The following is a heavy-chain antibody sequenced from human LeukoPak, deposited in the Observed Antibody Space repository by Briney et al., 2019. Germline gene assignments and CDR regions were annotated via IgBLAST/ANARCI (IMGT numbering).Heavy chain of an antibody. D-gene: IGHD5-18*01. J-gene: IGHJ5*02. V-gene: IGHV4-31*03. CDR3: ASDGYSYGYWFDP. Sequence: PSQTLSLTCTVSGGSISSGGYYWSWIRQHPGMGLEWIGYIYYSGSTYYNPSLKSRDTISVDTPKNQFSLKLNSVTAADTAVYYCASDGYSYGYWFDPWGQGTLVTVSS. CDR2: IYYSGST. CDR1: GGSISSGGYY.